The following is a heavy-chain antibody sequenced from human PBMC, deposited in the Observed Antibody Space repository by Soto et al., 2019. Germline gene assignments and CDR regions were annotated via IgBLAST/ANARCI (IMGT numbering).Heavy chain of an antibody. CDR2: ISYDGSNK. V-gene: IGHV3-30-3*01. Sequence: QVQLVESGGGVVQPGRSLRLSCAASGFTFSSYAMHWVRQAPGKGLEWVAVISYDGSNKYYADSVKGRITISRDNSKNTLYLQMNSLRAEDTAVYYCARNGGDVDTAMVGYFDLWGRGTLVTVSS. D-gene: IGHD5-18*01. J-gene: IGHJ2*01. CDR1: GFTFSSYA. CDR3: ARNGGDVDTAMVGYFDL.